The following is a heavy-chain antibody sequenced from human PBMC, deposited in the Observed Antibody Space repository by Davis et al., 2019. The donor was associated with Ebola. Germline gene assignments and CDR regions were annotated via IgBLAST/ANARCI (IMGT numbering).Heavy chain of an antibody. CDR2: INPHTGNT. D-gene: IGHD2-15*01. V-gene: IGHV1-18*04. CDR3: AHLGPQRYCSGGGCHGYLDY. CDR1: GYTFTNYG. J-gene: IGHJ4*02. Sequence: AASVKVSCKASGYTFTNYGITWVRQAPGQGLEWMGWINPHTGNTNYAQNVQGRVTMTTDTSTSTAYMEVGSLRSDDTAVYYCAHLGPQRYCSGGGCHGYLDYWGQGTLVTVSS.